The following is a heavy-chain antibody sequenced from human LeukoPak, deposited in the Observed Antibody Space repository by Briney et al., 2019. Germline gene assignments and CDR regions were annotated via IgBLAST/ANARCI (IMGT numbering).Heavy chain of an antibody. CDR2: IYSGDNT. CDR3: ARGYCTSTSCRYVMDV. D-gene: IGHD2-2*01. CDR1: GFTVSSNY. Sequence: PGGSLRLSCAASGFTVSSNYMSWVRQAPGKGLEWVSVIYSGDNTYYADSVKGRFTISRDNSKNTLYLLMNSLRGEDTAVYYCARGYCTSTSCRYVMDVRGQGTTVTVSS. V-gene: IGHV3-53*01. J-gene: IGHJ6*02.